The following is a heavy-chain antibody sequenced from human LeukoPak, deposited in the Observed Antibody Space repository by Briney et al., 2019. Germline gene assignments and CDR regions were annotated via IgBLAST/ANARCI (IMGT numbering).Heavy chain of an antibody. V-gene: IGHV1-69*04. D-gene: IGHD3-22*01. CDR1: GGTFSSYA. Sequence: GSSVKVSCKASGGTFSSYAISWVRQAPGQGLEWMGRIIPILGIANYAQKFQGRVTITADKSTSTAHMELSSLRSEDTAVYYCARVGYYDSSGSWGQGTLVTVSS. J-gene: IGHJ5*02. CDR2: IIPILGIA. CDR3: ARVGYYDSSGS.